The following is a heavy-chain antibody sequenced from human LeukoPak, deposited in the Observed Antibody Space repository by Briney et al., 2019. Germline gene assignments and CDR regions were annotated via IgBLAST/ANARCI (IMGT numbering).Heavy chain of an antibody. D-gene: IGHD3-16*02. CDR3: AQLRLGELSLRY. CDR1: GFSLSTSGVG. CDR2: IYWDDDK. Sequence: SGPTLVKPTQTLTLTCTFSGFSLSTSGVGVGWIRQPPGKALEWLALIYWDDDKRYSPSLKSRLTITKDTSKNQVVLTMTNMDPVDTATYYCAQLRLGELSLRYWGQGTLVTVSP. J-gene: IGHJ4*02. V-gene: IGHV2-5*02.